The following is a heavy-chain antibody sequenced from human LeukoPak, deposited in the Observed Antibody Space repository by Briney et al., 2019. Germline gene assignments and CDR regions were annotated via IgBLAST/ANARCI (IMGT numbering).Heavy chain of an antibody. CDR3: ARTPPPDFYDSSGYYYEGGDY. CDR1: GGSITSKTCY. Sequence: PSETLSLTCTVSGGSITSKTCYWAWIRQPPGKGLEWIGNIYYNGSTYYTPSLKSRLTISVDASKNQFSLKLSSVAAADTAVYYCARTPPPDFYDSSGYYYEGGDYWGQGTLVTVSS. CDR2: IYYNGST. D-gene: IGHD3-22*01. V-gene: IGHV4-39*01. J-gene: IGHJ4*02.